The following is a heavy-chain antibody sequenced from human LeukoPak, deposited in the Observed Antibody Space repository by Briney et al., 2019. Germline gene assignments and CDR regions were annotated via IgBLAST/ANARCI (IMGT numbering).Heavy chain of an antibody. CDR3: AKDQEVGARGICDY. V-gene: IGHV3-23*01. Sequence: GSLRLSCAASGFTFSSYTMNWVRQAPGKGLEWVSVISGSGDTTYYADSVKGRFTISRDNSKNTLYLQMNSLRAEDTAVYYCAKDQEVGARGICDYWGQGTLVTVSS. CDR1: GFTFSSYT. J-gene: IGHJ4*02. D-gene: IGHD2-15*01. CDR2: ISGSGDTT.